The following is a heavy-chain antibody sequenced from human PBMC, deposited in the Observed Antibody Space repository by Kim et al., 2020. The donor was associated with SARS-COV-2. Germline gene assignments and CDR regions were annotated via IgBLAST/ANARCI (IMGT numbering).Heavy chain of an antibody. J-gene: IGHJ4*02. CDR2: IYYSGST. Sequence: SETLSLTCTVSGGSISSYYWSWIRQPPGKGLEWIGYIYYSGSTNYNPSLKSRVTISVDTSKNQFSLKLSSVTAADTAVYYCARIQDYYDGSGYYYYFDYWGQGTLVTVSS. CDR1: GGSISSYY. D-gene: IGHD3-22*01. CDR3: ARIQDYYDGSGYYYYFDY. V-gene: IGHV4-59*13.